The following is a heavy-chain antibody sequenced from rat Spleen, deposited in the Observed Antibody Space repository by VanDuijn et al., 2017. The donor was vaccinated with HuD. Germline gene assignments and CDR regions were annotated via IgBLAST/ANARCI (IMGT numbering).Heavy chain of an antibody. CDR3: ARPAGTVVPNWFTY. CDR1: GFTFSDYY. D-gene: IGHD1-1*01. Sequence: EVQLVESDGGLVQPGRSLKLSCAASGFTFSDYYMAWVRQAPTKGLEWVATISYDGSRTYYRDSVKGRFTISRDNAKSTLYLQMDSLRSEATATYYCARPAGTVVPNWFTYWGQGTLVTVSS. CDR2: ISYDGSRT. J-gene: IGHJ3*01. V-gene: IGHV5-29*01.